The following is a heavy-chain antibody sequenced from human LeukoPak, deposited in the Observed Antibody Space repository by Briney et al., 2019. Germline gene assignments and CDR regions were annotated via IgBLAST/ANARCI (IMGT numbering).Heavy chain of an antibody. Sequence: SVKVSCKASGGTFSSYAISWVRQAPGQGLEWMGGIIPIFGTANYAQKFQGRVTITADKSTSTAYMELSSLRSEDTAVYYCARGELGYSSSYNWFDPWGQGTLVTVSS. D-gene: IGHD6-6*01. CDR1: GGTFSSYA. V-gene: IGHV1-69*06. CDR3: ARGELGYSSSYNWFDP. CDR2: IIPIFGTA. J-gene: IGHJ5*02.